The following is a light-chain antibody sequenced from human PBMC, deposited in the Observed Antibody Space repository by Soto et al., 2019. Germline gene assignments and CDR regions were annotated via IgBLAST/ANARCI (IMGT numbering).Light chain of an antibody. J-gene: IGKJ4*01. CDR1: KVIGDT. Sequence: DIQMTQSPSSLSASVGDRVTLTCRASKVIGDTLDWYQYKPGQTPKRLTFDASQSRFPLRFSARMSGREFTLTINSLQPEDSAVYYCLQRESYPLTFGGGTKVEIK. CDR2: DAS. CDR3: LQRESYPLT. V-gene: IGKV1-17*01.